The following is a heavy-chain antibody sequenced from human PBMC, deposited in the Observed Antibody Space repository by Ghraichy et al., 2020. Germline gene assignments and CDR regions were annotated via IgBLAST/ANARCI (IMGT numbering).Heavy chain of an antibody. D-gene: IGHD3-10*01. CDR3: ARVAGSSHDRGGYSYSFDI. CDR2: VTEDESEK. CDR1: GFTFSNYW. Sequence: GSLRLSCAATGFTFSNYWMTWVRQAPGKGLEWVANVTEDESEKHYVDSVKGRFTISRDNPKNSLYLQMSSLRADDTAVYYCARVAGSSHDRGGYSYSFDIWGQGTMVTVSP. J-gene: IGHJ3*02. V-gene: IGHV3-7*03.